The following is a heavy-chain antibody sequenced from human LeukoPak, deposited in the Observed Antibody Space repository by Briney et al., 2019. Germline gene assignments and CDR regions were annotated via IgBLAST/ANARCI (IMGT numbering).Heavy chain of an antibody. CDR1: GYTFTGYY. Sequence: ASVKVSCKASGYTFTGYYMHWVRQAPGQGLEWMGWINPNSGGTNYAQKFQGRVTMTRDTSISTAYMELSRLRSDDTAVYYCARDDGSGLYYFDYWGQGTLVTVSS. D-gene: IGHD3-10*01. V-gene: IGHV1-2*02. CDR2: INPNSGGT. J-gene: IGHJ4*02. CDR3: ARDDGSGLYYFDY.